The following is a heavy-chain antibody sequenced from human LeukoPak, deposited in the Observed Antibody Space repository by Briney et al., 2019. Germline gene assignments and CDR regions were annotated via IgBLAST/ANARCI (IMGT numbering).Heavy chain of an antibody. Sequence: ASVKVSCKASGYTFTGYYMHWVRQAPGQGLEWMGWINPNSGGTNYAQKFQGRVTMTTDTSTSAAYMELRSLRSDDTAVYYCAWEYYDILTGYFYYDYWGQGTLVTVSS. CDR1: GYTFTGYY. CDR2: INPNSGGT. V-gene: IGHV1-2*02. D-gene: IGHD3-9*01. J-gene: IGHJ4*02. CDR3: AWEYYDILTGYFYYDY.